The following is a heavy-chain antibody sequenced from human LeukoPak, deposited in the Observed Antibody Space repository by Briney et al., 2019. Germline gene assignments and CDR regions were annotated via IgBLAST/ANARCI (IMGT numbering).Heavy chain of an antibody. CDR1: GGSISSYY. D-gene: IGHD4-17*01. CDR2: IYYSGST. Sequence: SETLSLTCTVSGGSISSYYWSWIRQPPGKGLEWIGSIYYSGSTYYNPSLKSRVTISVDTSKNQFSLKLSSVTAADTAVYYCARDDYGDYFYGYWGQGTLVTVSS. CDR3: ARDDYGDYFYGY. V-gene: IGHV4-59*12. J-gene: IGHJ4*02.